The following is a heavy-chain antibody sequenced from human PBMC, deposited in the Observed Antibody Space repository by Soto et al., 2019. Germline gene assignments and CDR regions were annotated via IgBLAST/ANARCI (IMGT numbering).Heavy chain of an antibody. V-gene: IGHV3-30-3*01. CDR2: ISYDGSNK. CDR1: GFTFSSYA. Sequence: GGSLRLSCAASGFTFSSYAMHWVRQAPGKGLEWVAVISYDGSNKYYADSVKGRITISRDNSKKTLYLQMNSLRAQDTAVYNCASDIHSGVDGSGSYYYYYGMDVWGQGTTVTVSS. J-gene: IGHJ6*02. CDR3: ASDIHSGVDGSGSYYYYYGMDV. D-gene: IGHD3-10*01.